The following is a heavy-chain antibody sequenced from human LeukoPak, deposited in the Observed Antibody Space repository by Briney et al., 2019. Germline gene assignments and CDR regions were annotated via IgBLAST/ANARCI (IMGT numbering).Heavy chain of an antibody. CDR2: MYYSGST. D-gene: IGHD3-22*01. CDR1: GGSISSGDYY. J-gene: IGHJ5*02. Sequence: SQTLSLTCTVSGGSISSGDYYWSWIRQPPGKGLEWIAFMYYSGSTYYNPSLKSRVTMSADTSKNQLSLKLSSVTAADTAVYYCARPYYYDSRIDPWGQGILVTVSS. V-gene: IGHV4-30-4*01. CDR3: ARPYYYDSRIDP.